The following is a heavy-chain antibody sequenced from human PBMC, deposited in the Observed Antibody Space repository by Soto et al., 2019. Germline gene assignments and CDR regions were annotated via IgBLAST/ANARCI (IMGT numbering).Heavy chain of an antibody. Sequence: SETLSLTCTVSGGSISSGDYYRSWIRQPPGKGLEWIGYIYYSGSIYYNPSLKSRVTISVDTSKNQFSLKLSSVTAADTAVYYCARETYYDILTGYRYYYGMDVWGQGTTVTVSS. CDR3: ARETYYDILTGYRYYYGMDV. CDR1: GGSISSGDYY. J-gene: IGHJ6*02. CDR2: IYYSGSI. D-gene: IGHD3-9*01. V-gene: IGHV4-30-4*01.